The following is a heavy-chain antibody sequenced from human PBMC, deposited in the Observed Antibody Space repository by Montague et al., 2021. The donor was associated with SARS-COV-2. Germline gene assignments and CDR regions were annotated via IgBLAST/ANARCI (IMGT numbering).Heavy chain of an antibody. D-gene: IGHD3-16*02. CDR3: ASGYTVTYYVDY. Sequence: IYPGGNTNYHPSLKSRVTISVDTSKNQFSLKLSSVTAAYTAVYYCASGYTVTYYVDYLCRGTLFNLSS. CDR2: IYPGGNT. V-gene: IGHV4-4*09. J-gene: IGHJ4*02.